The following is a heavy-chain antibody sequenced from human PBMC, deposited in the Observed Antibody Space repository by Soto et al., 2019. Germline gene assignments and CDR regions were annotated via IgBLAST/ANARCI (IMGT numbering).Heavy chain of an antibody. D-gene: IGHD2-2*02. Sequence: ASVKVSCKASGYTFPRYAMNWVRQAPGQSPEWMGWINPGNGNTKYSQRFQGRVTITADKSTSTASLELSSLRSDDTAVYYCAREGRGKKAGYNGLVSLGYWGQGTLVTVSS. CDR3: AREGRGKKAGYNGLVSLGY. CDR1: GYTFPRYA. J-gene: IGHJ4*02. V-gene: IGHV1-3*01. CDR2: INPGNGNT.